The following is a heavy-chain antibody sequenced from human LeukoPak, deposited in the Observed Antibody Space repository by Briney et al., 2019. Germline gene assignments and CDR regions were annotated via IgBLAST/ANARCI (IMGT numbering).Heavy chain of an antibody. Sequence: SVKVSCKASGGTFSSYAISWVRQAPGQGLEWMGGIIPIFGTGNYAQKFRGRVTVTADESTSTVYMELRSLRSDDTAVYYCARDRSIVVVTASLDYWGQGTLVTVSS. CDR2: IIPIFGTG. CDR3: ARDRSIVVVTASLDY. D-gene: IGHD2-21*02. CDR1: GGTFSSYA. J-gene: IGHJ4*02. V-gene: IGHV1-69*01.